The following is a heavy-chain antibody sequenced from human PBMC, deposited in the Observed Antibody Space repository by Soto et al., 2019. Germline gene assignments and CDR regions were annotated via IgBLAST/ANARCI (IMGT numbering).Heavy chain of an antibody. Sequence: HWVRQAPGKGLEWVAVISYDGSNKYYADSVKGRFTISRDNSKNTLYLQMNNLRAEDTAVYYCAKDRDPVGIVVVVAATYYYYYGMDVWGQGTTVTVSS. CDR2: ISYDGSNK. CDR3: AKDRDPVGIVVVVAATYYYYYGMDV. D-gene: IGHD2-15*01. V-gene: IGHV3-30*18. J-gene: IGHJ6*02.